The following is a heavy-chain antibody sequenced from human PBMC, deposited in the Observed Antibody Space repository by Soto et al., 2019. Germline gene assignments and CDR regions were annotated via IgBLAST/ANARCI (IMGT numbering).Heavy chain of an antibody. CDR2: LTGSGGST. CDR3: AKDWGRTARDWLDP. D-gene: IGHD3-16*01. Sequence: EVQLLESGGGLVQPGGSLRLSCAASGFTFSSYAMTWVRQAPGKGLEWVSALTGSGGSTYYADSVKGRFTISRDNSKNTLYLQMNSLRDEDTAVYYCAKDWGRTARDWLDPWGRGTLVTVSS. J-gene: IGHJ5*02. V-gene: IGHV3-23*01. CDR1: GFTFSSYA.